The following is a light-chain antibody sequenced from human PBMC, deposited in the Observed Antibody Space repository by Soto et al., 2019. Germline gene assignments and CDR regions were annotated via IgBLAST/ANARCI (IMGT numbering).Light chain of an antibody. J-gene: IGLJ2*01. Sequence: QPVLTQSPSASASLGASVKFTCTLSSGHSSYTIAWHQQQPEKGPRYLMKLNSDGSHNKGDGIPDRFSGSSSGAERYLTISSLQSEDEADYYCQTWGSGIVVFGGGTKHTVL. CDR2: LNSDGSH. CDR3: QTWGSGIVV. CDR1: SGHSSYT. V-gene: IGLV4-69*01.